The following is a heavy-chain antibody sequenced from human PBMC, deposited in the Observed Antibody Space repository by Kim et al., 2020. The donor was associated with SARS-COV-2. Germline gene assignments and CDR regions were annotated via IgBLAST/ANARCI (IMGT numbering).Heavy chain of an antibody. CDR2: ISGSGGST. J-gene: IGHJ4*02. CDR1: GFTFSSYA. D-gene: IGHD4-17*01. Sequence: GGSLRLSCAASGFTFSSYAMSWVRQAPGKGLEWVSAISGSGGSTYYADSVKGRFTISRDNSKNTLYLQMNSLRAEDTAVYYCAKGMATVTSPFDGFDYWGQGTLVTVSS. CDR3: AKGMATVTSPFDGFDY. V-gene: IGHV3-23*01.